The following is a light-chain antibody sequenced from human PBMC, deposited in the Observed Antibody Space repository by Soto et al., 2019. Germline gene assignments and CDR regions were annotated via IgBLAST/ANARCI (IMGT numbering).Light chain of an antibody. Sequence: QSALTQPPSASGAPGQRVTISCSGSSSNIGSNTVNWYQQLPGTAPKLLIYSNNQRPSGVPDRFSGSKSGTSSSLAISGPQSEDEADYYCAAWDDSHVVFCGGTKLTVL. CDR2: SNN. CDR3: AAWDDSHVV. V-gene: IGLV1-44*01. J-gene: IGLJ2*01. CDR1: SSNIGSNT.